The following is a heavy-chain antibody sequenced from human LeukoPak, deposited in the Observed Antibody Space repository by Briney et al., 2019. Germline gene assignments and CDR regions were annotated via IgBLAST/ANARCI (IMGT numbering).Heavy chain of an antibody. CDR3: ARGSYDFWSGPRGYFDY. J-gene: IGHJ4*02. CDR1: VYTFTSYD. Sequence: ASVKVSCKASVYTFTSYDINWVRQATGPGLEWMGWMNPNSGNTGYAQKFQGRVTITRNTSISTAYMELSSLRSEDTAVCYCARGSYDFWSGPRGYFDYWGQGTLVTVSS. V-gene: IGHV1-8*03. CDR2: MNPNSGNT. D-gene: IGHD3-3*01.